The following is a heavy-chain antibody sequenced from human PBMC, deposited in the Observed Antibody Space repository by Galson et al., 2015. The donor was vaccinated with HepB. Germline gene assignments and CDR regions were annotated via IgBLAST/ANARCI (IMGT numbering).Heavy chain of an antibody. CDR2: HSGSGGRT. J-gene: IGHJ4*02. Sequence: SLRLSCAASGFTFSSHAMSWVRQTPGKGLEWVSGHSGSGGRTYYADSVKGRFTISRDNSKNTLYLQMNSLRAEDTAVYYCAKDQFYDSSGYYPSYFDYWGQGTLVTVSS. D-gene: IGHD3-22*01. CDR1: GFTFSSHA. V-gene: IGHV3-23*01. CDR3: AKDQFYDSSGYYPSYFDY.